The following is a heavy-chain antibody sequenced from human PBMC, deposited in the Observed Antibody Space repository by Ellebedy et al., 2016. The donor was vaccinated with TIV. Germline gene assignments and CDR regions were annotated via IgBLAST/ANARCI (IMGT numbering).Heavy chain of an antibody. CDR3: ARRQLRWELGGNWFDP. CDR2: IYYSGDT. D-gene: IGHD1-26*01. Sequence: SETLSLTCTVSGGSLSRSSYYWGWFRQPPGKGLEWIGTIYYSGDTDYNPSLKSRVTMSVDTSKNQFSLKLSSVTAADTAVYYCARRQLRWELGGNWFDPWGQGTLVTVSS. J-gene: IGHJ5*02. V-gene: IGHV4-39*01. CDR1: GGSLSRSSYY.